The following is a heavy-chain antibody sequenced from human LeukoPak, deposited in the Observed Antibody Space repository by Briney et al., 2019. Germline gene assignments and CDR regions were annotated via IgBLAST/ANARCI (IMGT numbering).Heavy chain of an antibody. Sequence: ASVKVSCKASGYTFTNYYIHWVRQAPGQGLEWMGIINPNGGSTSYAQKFQGRVTMTRDTSTSTVYMELSSLRSEDTAVYYCARRAGSLAFDYWGQGTLVTVSA. CDR1: GYTFTNYY. CDR2: INPNGGST. CDR3: ARRAGSLAFDY. D-gene: IGHD3-10*01. J-gene: IGHJ4*02. V-gene: IGHV1-46*01.